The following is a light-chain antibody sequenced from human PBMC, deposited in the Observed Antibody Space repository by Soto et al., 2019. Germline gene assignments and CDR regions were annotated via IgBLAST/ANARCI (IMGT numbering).Light chain of an antibody. Sequence: QSVLTQPASVSGSPGQSITISCTGTSSDVGAYNYVSWFQQHPGKAPKLLIYEVSNRPSGVSYRFSGSKSGSTASLTISGLQAEDEADYYCCSYTRSRTYVFGAGTKVNVL. V-gene: IGLV2-14*01. CDR1: SSDVGAYNY. CDR2: EVS. CDR3: CSYTRSRTYV. J-gene: IGLJ1*01.